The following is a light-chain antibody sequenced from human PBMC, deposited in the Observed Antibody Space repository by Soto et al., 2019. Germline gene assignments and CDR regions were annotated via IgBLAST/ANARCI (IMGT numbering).Light chain of an antibody. CDR3: LQDNNYPWT. V-gene: IGKV1-6*01. Sequence: AIQMTQSPSSLSASVGDRVTISCRASQAIRNDLGWYQQKPGKAPNLLIYGASSLESGVPSRFSGSGSGTDFTLTISSLQPEDFATYYCLQDNNYPWTFGQGTKVEI. J-gene: IGKJ1*01. CDR1: QAIRND. CDR2: GAS.